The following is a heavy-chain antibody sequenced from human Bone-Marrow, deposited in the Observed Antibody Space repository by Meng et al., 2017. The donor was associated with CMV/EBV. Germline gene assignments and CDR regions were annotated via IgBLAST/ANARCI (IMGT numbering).Heavy chain of an antibody. J-gene: IGHJ6*02. CDR2: IIPIFGAA. Sequence: SVKVSCKASGGTFSSYSITWVRQAPGQGLEWMGGIIPIFGAATYAQKFQGRVTITADESTTTAYMELSSLRSDDTAVYFCARIQDTVFGADPPYYDMDVWGQGTTVTVSS. CDR1: GGTFSSYS. CDR3: ARIQDTVFGADPPYYDMDV. D-gene: IGHD3-3*01. V-gene: IGHV1-69*13.